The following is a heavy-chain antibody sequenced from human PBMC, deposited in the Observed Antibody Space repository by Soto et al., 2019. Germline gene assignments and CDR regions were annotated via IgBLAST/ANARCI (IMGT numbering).Heavy chain of an antibody. CDR3: AGDLGYCSGGSCYVYEDDAFDI. J-gene: IGHJ3*02. Sequence: GGSLRLSYAASGFTFSSYSMNWVRQAPGKGLEWVSSISSSSSYIYYADSVKGRFTISRDNAKNSLYLQMNSLRAEDTAVYYCAGDLGYCSGGSCYVYEDDAFDIWGQGTMVTVSS. CDR1: GFTFSSYS. CDR2: ISSSSSYI. V-gene: IGHV3-21*01. D-gene: IGHD2-15*01.